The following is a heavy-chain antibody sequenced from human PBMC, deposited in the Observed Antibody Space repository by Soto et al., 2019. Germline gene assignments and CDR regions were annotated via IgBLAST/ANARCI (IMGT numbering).Heavy chain of an antibody. V-gene: IGHV4-39*01. Sequence: SETLSLTCTVSGGSISSSSYYWGWIRQPPGKGLEWIGSIYYSGSTYYNPSLKSRVTISVDTSKNQFSLKLSSVTAADTAVYYCARAPHYGSTDYWGQGTLVTVSS. CDR3: ARAPHYGSTDY. J-gene: IGHJ4*02. CDR1: GGSISSSSYY. CDR2: IYYSGST. D-gene: IGHD4-17*01.